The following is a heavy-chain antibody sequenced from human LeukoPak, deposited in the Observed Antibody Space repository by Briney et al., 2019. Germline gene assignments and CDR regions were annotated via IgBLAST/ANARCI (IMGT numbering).Heavy chain of an antibody. V-gene: IGHV4-59*01. CDR3: ARGLLDGYTHPAAFDI. CDR2: IYYSGST. Sequence: SETLSLTCTVSGGSISSYYWSWIRQPPGKGPEWIGYIYYSGSTNYNPSLKSRVTISVDTSKNQFSLKLSSVTAADTAVYYCARGLLDGYTHPAAFDIWGQGTMVTVSS. CDR1: GGSISSYY. D-gene: IGHD5-24*01. J-gene: IGHJ3*02.